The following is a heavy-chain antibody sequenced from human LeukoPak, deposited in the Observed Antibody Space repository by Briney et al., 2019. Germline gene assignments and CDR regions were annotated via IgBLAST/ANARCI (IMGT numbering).Heavy chain of an antibody. V-gene: IGHV3-30*18. CDR2: ISYDGSNK. CDR3: AKTIAAAGEKTEEYNWFDP. CDR1: GFTFSSYG. D-gene: IGHD6-13*01. Sequence: GRSLRLSCAASGFTFSSYGMHWVRQAPGKGLEWVAVISYDGSNKYYADSVKGRFTISRDNSKNTLYLQMNSLRAEDTAVYYCAKTIAAAGEKTEEYNWFDPWGQGTLVTVSS. J-gene: IGHJ5*02.